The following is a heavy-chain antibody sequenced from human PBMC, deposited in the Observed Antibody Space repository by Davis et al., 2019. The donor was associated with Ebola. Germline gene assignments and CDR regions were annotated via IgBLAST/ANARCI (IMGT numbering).Heavy chain of an antibody. CDR3: ARAPNYDVLTGTSSYYFDY. V-gene: IGHV1-18*04. J-gene: IGHJ4*02. Sequence: ASVKVSCKSSGYTFTSYGLVWVRQAPGLGLEWMGWISGFNTNTNFAQKFQGRVTVSKDPSTNTAYMDLRSLTSDDTAIYCCARAPNYDVLTGTSSYYFDYWGQGTLVTVSS. CDR2: ISGFNTNT. D-gene: IGHD3-9*01. CDR1: GYTFTSYG.